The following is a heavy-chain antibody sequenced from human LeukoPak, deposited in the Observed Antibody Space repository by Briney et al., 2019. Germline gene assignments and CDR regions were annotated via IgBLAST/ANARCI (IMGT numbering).Heavy chain of an antibody. CDR3: AKERYMVRGVITD. J-gene: IGHJ4*02. CDR1: GFTFNNFG. CDR2: ISYDGSDE. D-gene: IGHD3-10*01. Sequence: PGGSLRLSCAASGFTFNNFGMHWVRQAPGKRLEWVAMISYDGSDEYYADSVKGRFTISRDNSKNTLYLQMNSLRAEDTAVYYCAKERYMVRGVITDWGQGTLVTVSS. V-gene: IGHV3-30*18.